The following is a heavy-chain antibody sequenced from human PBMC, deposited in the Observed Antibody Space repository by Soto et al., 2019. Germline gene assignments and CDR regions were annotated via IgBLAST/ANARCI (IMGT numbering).Heavy chain of an antibody. J-gene: IGHJ4*02. Sequence: QVQLVQSGAEVKKPGSSVKVSCKASGGTFSSYTISWVRQAPGQGSECMGRIIRILGRANYAQKFQGRVTITADKSTSTAYMELSSLRSQDTAVYYCAREGGQDYSNYGETHSFDYWGQGTLVTVSS. D-gene: IGHD4-4*01. CDR3: AREGGQDYSNYGETHSFDY. CDR1: GGTFSSYT. V-gene: IGHV1-69*08. CDR2: IIRILGRA.